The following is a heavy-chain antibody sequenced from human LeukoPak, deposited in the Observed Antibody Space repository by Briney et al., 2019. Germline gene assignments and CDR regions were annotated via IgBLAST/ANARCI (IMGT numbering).Heavy chain of an antibody. J-gene: IGHJ4*02. V-gene: IGHV3-48*03. CDR2: LTGIGNTI. CDR1: GFTFSNYK. Sequence: GGSLRLSCAASGFTFSNYKMHWVRQAPGKGLEWVSYLTGIGNTIDYAGSVRGRFTISRDNAKNSLYLQMNSLRVEDTAVYFCAREGSTDCHFDYWGQGTLVTVSS. D-gene: IGHD2-21*02. CDR3: AREGSTDCHFDY.